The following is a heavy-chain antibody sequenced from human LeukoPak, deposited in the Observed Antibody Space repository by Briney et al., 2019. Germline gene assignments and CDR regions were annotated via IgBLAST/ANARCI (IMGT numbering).Heavy chain of an antibody. CDR3: ASRLYCSNTRCRNFPFAY. D-gene: IGHD2-2*01. CDR2: IIPIFGTA. Sequence: SMKVSCKASGGTFSSYAINWVRQAPGQGLEWMGGIIPIFGTANYAQKFQDRVTITADESTSTAYMELSSLRSEDTAIYYCASRLYCSNTRCRNFPFAYWGQGTLVTVSS. J-gene: IGHJ4*02. V-gene: IGHV1-69*13. CDR1: GGTFSSYA.